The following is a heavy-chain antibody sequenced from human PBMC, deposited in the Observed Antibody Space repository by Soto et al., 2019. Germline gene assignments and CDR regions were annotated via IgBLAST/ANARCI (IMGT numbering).Heavy chain of an antibody. CDR1: GFGFTNSW. D-gene: IGHD2-2*01. V-gene: IGHV3-15*07. CDR3: TSAGQYCTSTTCKAY. CDR2: IKSKNDGGTT. J-gene: IGHJ4*02. Sequence: GGSLRLSCAASGFGFTNSWMNWVRQAPGKGLEWVGRIKSKNDGGTTDYAAPVQGRFTISRDDSKTTIYLQMNSLKTEDTAVYYCTSAGQYCTSTTCKAYWGQGTPVTVSS.